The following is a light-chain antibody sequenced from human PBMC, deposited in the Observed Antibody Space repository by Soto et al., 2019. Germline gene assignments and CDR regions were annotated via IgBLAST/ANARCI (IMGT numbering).Light chain of an antibody. V-gene: IGKV1-39*01. Sequence: IEATQSPSSLSTCVGDTVTITCRASQGIKSYLNWYQQKPGKAPKLLIYGASSLQSGVPSRFSGSGSGTDFTLTISSLQPEDYATYYCQQNYSTPPLTFGGGTKVDIK. CDR1: QGIKSY. CDR2: GAS. J-gene: IGKJ4*01. CDR3: QQNYSTPPLT.